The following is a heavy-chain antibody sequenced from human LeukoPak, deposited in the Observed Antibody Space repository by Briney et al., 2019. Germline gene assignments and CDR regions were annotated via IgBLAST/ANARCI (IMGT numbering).Heavy chain of an antibody. CDR1: GFTFSSYV. V-gene: IGHV3-30*18. CDR3: AKDLVRGVNAYYYYYGMDV. Sequence: GRSLRLSCAASGFTFSSYVMHWVRQTPGKGLEWVAVISYDGSNKNFADSVKGRFTISRDNSKNTLYLQMNSLRAEDTAVYYCAKDLVRGVNAYYYYYGMDVWGQGTTVTVS. CDR2: ISYDGSNK. J-gene: IGHJ6*02. D-gene: IGHD3-10*01.